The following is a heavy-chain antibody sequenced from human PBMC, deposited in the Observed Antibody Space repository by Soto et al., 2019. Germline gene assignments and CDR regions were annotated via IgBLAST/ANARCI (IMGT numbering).Heavy chain of an antibody. CDR3: ARENGEPRYYYYGMDV. Sequence: QVQLQESGPGLVKSSETLSLTCTVSGASISSYYWSWVRQPPGKGLEWIGDIDYSGTTKYNPSLKSRATISEDTSKNQVSLKLTSMTTADTAVYYCARENGEPRYYYYGMDVWGQGTTVTVSS. CDR2: IDYSGTT. J-gene: IGHJ6*02. V-gene: IGHV4-59*01. CDR1: GASISSYY. D-gene: IGHD4-17*01.